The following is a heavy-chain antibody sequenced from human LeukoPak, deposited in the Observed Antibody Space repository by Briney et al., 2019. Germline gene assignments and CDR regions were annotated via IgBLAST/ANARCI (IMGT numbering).Heavy chain of an antibody. CDR3: ARGGAGRPLDY. Sequence: GGSLRLSCAASGFTVSSNYMSWVRQAPGKGPEWVSVIYSGSSTYYADSVKGRFTISRDNSKNTLYLQMNSLRAEDTAVYYCARGGAGRPLDYWGQGTLVTVSS. J-gene: IGHJ4*02. V-gene: IGHV3-66*01. CDR1: GFTVSSNY. CDR2: IYSGSST. D-gene: IGHD6-6*01.